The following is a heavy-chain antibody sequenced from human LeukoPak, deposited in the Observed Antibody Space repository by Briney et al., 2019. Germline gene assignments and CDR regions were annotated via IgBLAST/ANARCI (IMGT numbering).Heavy chain of an antibody. Sequence: GASVKVSCKASGYTFTSYGISWVRQAPGQGLEWMGWISAYNGNTNYAQKLQGRVTMTIDTSTSTAYMELRSLRSDDTAVYYCAGGIVGAPYDAFDIWGQGTMVTVSS. D-gene: IGHD1-26*01. CDR1: GYTFTSYG. CDR3: AGGIVGAPYDAFDI. V-gene: IGHV1-18*01. CDR2: ISAYNGNT. J-gene: IGHJ3*02.